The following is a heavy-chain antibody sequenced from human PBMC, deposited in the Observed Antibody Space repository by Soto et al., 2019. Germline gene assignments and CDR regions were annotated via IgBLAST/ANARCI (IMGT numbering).Heavy chain of an antibody. D-gene: IGHD3-3*01. CDR2: MNTNSGNT. V-gene: IGHV1-8*01. CDR1: GYTFTSYD. J-gene: IGHJ4*02. CDR3: ARGERPYYDFWSGYMFDY. Sequence: QVQLVQSGAEVKKPGASVKVSCKASGYTFTSYDINWVRQATGQGLEWMGWMNTNSGNTGYAQKFQGRVTMTRNTSISTAYMELSSLRSEDTAVYYCARGERPYYDFWSGYMFDYWGQGTLVTVSS.